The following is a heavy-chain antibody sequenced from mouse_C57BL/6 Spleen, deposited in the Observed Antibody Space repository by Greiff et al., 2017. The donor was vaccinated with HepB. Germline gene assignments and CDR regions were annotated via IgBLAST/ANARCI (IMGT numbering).Heavy chain of an antibody. D-gene: IGHD2-4*01. J-gene: IGHJ4*01. Sequence: QVQLKESGPELVKPGASVKISCKASGYAFSSSWMNWVKQRPGKGLEWIGRIYPGDGDTNYNGKFKGKATLTADKSSSTASMQLSSLTSEDSAVYFCAPYDYDALYAMDYWGQGTSVTVSS. CDR3: APYDYDALYAMDY. CDR1: GYAFSSSW. V-gene: IGHV1-82*01. CDR2: IYPGDGDT.